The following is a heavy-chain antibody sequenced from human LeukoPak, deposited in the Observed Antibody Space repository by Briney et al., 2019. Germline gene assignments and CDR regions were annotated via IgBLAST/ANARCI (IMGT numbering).Heavy chain of an antibody. Sequence: GGSLRLSCAASGFTFSSYWMHWVRQAPGKGLVWVSRINSDGSITTYADSVRGRFTISRDNAKSTLYLQMNSLRAEDTAVYYCARGLYTNGWYYFDYWGQGTLVTVSS. CDR3: ARGLYTNGWYYFDY. CDR1: GFTFSSYW. CDR2: INSDGSIT. V-gene: IGHV3-74*01. J-gene: IGHJ4*02. D-gene: IGHD3-16*01.